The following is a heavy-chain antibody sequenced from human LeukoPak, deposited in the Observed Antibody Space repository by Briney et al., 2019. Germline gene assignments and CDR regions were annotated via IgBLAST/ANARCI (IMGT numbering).Heavy chain of an antibody. CDR2: IKQDGSEK. J-gene: IGHJ4*02. Sequence: GGSLRLSCAASGFSFSNAWMSWVRQAPGKGLEWVANIKQDGSEKYYVDSVKGRFTISRDNAKNSLYLQMNSLRAEDTAVYYCARVVRDGSGSYYYYYFDYWGQGTLVTVSS. V-gene: IGHV3-7*01. CDR1: GFSFSNAW. CDR3: ARVVRDGSGSYYYYYFDY. D-gene: IGHD3-10*01.